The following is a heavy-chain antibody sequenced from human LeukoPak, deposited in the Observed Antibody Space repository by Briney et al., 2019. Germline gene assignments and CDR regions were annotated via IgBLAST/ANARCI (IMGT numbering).Heavy chain of an antibody. D-gene: IGHD3-16*01. Sequence: SETLSLTCAVYGGSFSGYYWSWIRQPPGKGLEWIGEINHSGSTNYNPSLKSRVTISVDTSKNQLSLKLSSVTAADTAVYYCARGSSYGPNFDYWGQGTLVTVSS. CDR1: GGSFSGYY. CDR3: ARGSSYGPNFDY. J-gene: IGHJ4*02. CDR2: INHSGST. V-gene: IGHV4-34*01.